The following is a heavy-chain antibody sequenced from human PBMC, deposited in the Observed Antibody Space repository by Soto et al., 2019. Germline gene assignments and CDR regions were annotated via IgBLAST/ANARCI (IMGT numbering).Heavy chain of an antibody. CDR3: ARKVRGYNIDY. CDR2: INPDSGVT. CDR1: GYMFNGYY. Sequence: QVPLVQSGAELKKLGASVKVSCKASGYMFNGYYMHWIRQVPGQGLEWMGWINPDSGVTKYAEKFQGRVTMSRDTSISTAYMELSNLTYDDTAVFYCARKVRGYNIDYWGQGTLVTVSS. D-gene: IGHD3-22*01. V-gene: IGHV1-2*02. J-gene: IGHJ4*02.